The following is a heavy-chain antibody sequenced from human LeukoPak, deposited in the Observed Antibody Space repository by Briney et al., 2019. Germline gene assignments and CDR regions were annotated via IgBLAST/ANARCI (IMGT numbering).Heavy chain of an antibody. CDR1: GFTFSSYD. V-gene: IGHV3-23*01. D-gene: IGHD6-19*01. CDR3: AKVTWSSSGSDY. CDR2: INKSGGGT. Sequence: GGSLRLSCAASGFTFSSYDMSWVRQAPEKGLEWVSGINKSGGGTYYADSVKGRFTMSRDNSKNTLFLQMNSLRAEDTAVYYCAKVTWSSSGSDYWGQGTLVTVSS. J-gene: IGHJ4*02.